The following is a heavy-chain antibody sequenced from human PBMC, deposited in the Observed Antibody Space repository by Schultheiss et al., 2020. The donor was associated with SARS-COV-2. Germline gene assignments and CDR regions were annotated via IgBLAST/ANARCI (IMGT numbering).Heavy chain of an antibody. CDR3: AKAQGLDGGNPYYFDY. Sequence: GGSLRLSCAASGFTFSSYSMNWVRQAPGKGLEWVSSISSSSSYIYYADSVKGRFTISRDNAKNSLYLQMNSLRAEDTALYYCAKAQGLDGGNPYYFDYWGQGTLVTVSS. J-gene: IGHJ4*02. D-gene: IGHD4-23*01. CDR1: GFTFSSYS. CDR2: ISSSSSYI. V-gene: IGHV3-21*04.